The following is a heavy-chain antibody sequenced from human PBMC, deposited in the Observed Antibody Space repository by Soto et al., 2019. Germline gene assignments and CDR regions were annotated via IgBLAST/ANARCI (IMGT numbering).Heavy chain of an antibody. V-gene: IGHV3-23*01. J-gene: IGHJ4*02. CDR2: ISGSGGTT. D-gene: IGHD2-2*01. CDR3: AKHGDCSSTSCYFDY. CDR1: GFTFSIYA. Sequence: VGSLRLSCAASGFTFSIYAMNWVRQAPWKGLEWVSIISGSGGTTYYADSVKGRFTISRDNSKNTLYLQMNSLRAEDTAVYYCAKHGDCSSTSCYFDYWAQGTLVTVSS.